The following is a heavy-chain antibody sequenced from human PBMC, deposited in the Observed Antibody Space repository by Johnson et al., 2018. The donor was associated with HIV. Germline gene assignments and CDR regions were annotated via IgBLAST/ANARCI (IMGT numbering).Heavy chain of an antibody. Sequence: QVQLVESGGGVVQPGRSLRLSCAASGFTFSSYAMDWVRQAPGKGLEWVAVISYEGSNKYYADSVKGRFTISRDNAKNSLYLQMNSLRAEDTALYYCAKDTRRKLVMITFGGVIAYHWGQGTMVTVSS. D-gene: IGHD3-16*02. V-gene: IGHV3-30-3*01. CDR2: ISYEGSNK. CDR3: AKDTRRKLVMITFGGVIAYH. CDR1: GFTFSSYA. J-gene: IGHJ3*01.